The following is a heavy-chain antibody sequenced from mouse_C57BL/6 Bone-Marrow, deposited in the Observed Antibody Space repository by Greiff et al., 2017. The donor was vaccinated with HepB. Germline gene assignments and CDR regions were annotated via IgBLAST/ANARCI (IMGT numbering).Heavy chain of an antibody. V-gene: IGHV1-5*01. CDR2: IYPGNSDT. J-gene: IGHJ4*01. D-gene: IGHD2-4*01. CDR3: TLIYYDYDGYAMDY. CDR1: GYTFTSYW. Sequence: VQLQQSGPVLARPGASVKMSCKTSGYTFTSYWMHWVKQRPGQGLEWIGAIYPGNSDTSYNQKFKGKAKLTAVTSASTAYMELSSLTNEDSAVYYCTLIYYDYDGYAMDYWGQGTSVTVSS.